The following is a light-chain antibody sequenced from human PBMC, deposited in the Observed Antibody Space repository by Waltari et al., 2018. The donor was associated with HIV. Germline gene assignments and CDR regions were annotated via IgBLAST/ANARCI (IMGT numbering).Light chain of an antibody. J-gene: IGKJ1*01. CDR2: GAS. V-gene: IGKV3-20*01. Sequence: EIVLTQSPGTLSLSPGERATLSCRASQSVSSRSLAWYQQRPGQAPKLLISGASSRATGIPDRFSGSGSGTDFTLTISRLEPEDFATYYCQHSYISPWTFGQGTKVEI. CDR1: QSVSSRS. CDR3: QHSYISPWT.